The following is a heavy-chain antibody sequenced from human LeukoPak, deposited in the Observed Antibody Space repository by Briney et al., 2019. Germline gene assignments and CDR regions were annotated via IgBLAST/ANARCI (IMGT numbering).Heavy chain of an antibody. V-gene: IGHV1-46*01. D-gene: IGHD2-21*02. Sequence: ASVKVSCKASGYTFTSYYMHWVRQAPGQGLEWMGIINPSGGSTSYAQKFQGRVTITTDESTSTAYMELSSLRSEDTAVYYCARGDCGGDCYEVLLDYWGQGTLVTVSS. CDR2: INPSGGST. CDR3: ARGDCGGDCYEVLLDY. J-gene: IGHJ4*02. CDR1: GYTFTSYY.